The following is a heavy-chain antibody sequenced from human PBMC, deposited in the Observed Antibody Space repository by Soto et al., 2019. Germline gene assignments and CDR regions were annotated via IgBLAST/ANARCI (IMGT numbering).Heavy chain of an antibody. D-gene: IGHD3-16*01. CDR2: IYYSGST. CDR1: GGSISSSSYY. Sequence: SETLSLTCTVSGGSISSSSYYWGWIRQPPGKGLEWIGSIYYSGSTYYNPSLKSRVTISVDTSKNQFSQKLSSVSAADTAVYYCAREEGGAVDYWGQGTLVTVSS. J-gene: IGHJ4*02. CDR3: AREEGGAVDY. V-gene: IGHV4-39*02.